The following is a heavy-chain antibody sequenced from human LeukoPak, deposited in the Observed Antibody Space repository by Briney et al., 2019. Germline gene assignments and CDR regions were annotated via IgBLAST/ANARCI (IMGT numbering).Heavy chain of an antibody. J-gene: IGHJ4*02. D-gene: IGHD3-16*02. CDR2: IYTSAST. V-gene: IGHV4-4*07. Sequence: SETLSLTCTVSGGSISNNFWSWIRQPAGKGLEWIGRIYTSASTNYKPSLKSRLTMSVDTSKNEFSLKLSSVTAADTAVYYCARNTYRTFDYWGQGTLVTVPS. CDR3: ARNTYRTFDY. CDR1: GGSISNNF.